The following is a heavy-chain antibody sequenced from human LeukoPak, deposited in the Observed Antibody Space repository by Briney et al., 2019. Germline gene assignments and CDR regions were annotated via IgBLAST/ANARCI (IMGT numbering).Heavy chain of an antibody. J-gene: IGHJ4*02. CDR1: GFTFSSYA. D-gene: IGHD6-19*01. Sequence: PGGSLRLSCAASGFTFSSYAMSWVRQAPGRGLEGVSAISGSGGSTYYADSVKGRFTISRDNSKNTLYLQMNSLRAEDTAVYYCARDSALAQAVMFDYWGQGTLVTVSS. CDR2: ISGSGGST. V-gene: IGHV3-23*01. CDR3: ARDSALAQAVMFDY.